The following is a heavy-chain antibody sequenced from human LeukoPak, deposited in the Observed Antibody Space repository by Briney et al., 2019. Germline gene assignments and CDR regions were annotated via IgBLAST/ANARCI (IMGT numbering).Heavy chain of an antibody. CDR2: ISDSGGST. Sequence: GGSLRLSCAASGFIFSSYVMSWVRQAPGKGLEWVSAISDSGGSTYYPDSVKGRFTISRDNSKNTLYLQMNSLRAEDTAVYYCASGIAAAGTDYWGQGTLVTVSS. CDR3: ASGIAAAGTDY. J-gene: IGHJ4*02. CDR1: GFIFSSYV. D-gene: IGHD6-13*01. V-gene: IGHV3-23*01.